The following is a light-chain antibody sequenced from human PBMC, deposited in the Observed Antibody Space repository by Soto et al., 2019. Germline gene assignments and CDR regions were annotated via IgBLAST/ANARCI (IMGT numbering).Light chain of an antibody. CDR2: GAS. Sequence: EIVLTQSPGTLSLSPGERATLSCRASQSVSSSYLAWYQQKPGQAPRLLIFGASSSATGIPDRFSGSGSGTDFTITISRLEAEDFAVYYCQQYGSSPYTFGEGTKLEIK. CDR3: QQYGSSPYT. J-gene: IGKJ2*01. CDR1: QSVSSSY. V-gene: IGKV3-20*01.